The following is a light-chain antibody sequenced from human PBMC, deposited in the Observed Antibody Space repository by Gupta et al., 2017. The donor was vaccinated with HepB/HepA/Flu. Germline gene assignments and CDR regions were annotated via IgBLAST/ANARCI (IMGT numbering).Light chain of an antibody. CDR3: SSSKSSNTGV. Sequence: QSALPQPASVSGSPGQSITISCTGSSSDVGGYKYVSWYQQHPGKDPKLINYDVGNRPSGVSNRGSGAKSGNTDYLHTSGLQAEEDADDYCSSSKSSNTGVFGGGTKLTVL. V-gene: IGLV2-14*03. CDR2: DVG. J-gene: IGLJ3*02. CDR1: SSDVGGYKY.